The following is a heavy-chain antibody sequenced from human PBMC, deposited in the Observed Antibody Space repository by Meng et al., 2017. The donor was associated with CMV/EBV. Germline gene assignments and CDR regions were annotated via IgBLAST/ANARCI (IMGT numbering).Heavy chain of an antibody. Sequence: CKASGYTFTSYYMRWVRQAPGQGLEWMGIINPSGGSTSYAQKFQGRVTMTRDTSTSTVYMELSSLRSEDTAVYYCARSELWFGELLDYWGQGTLVTVSS. CDR1: GYTFTSYY. V-gene: IGHV1-46*01. D-gene: IGHD3-10*01. CDR3: ARSELWFGELLDY. CDR2: INPSGGST. J-gene: IGHJ4*02.